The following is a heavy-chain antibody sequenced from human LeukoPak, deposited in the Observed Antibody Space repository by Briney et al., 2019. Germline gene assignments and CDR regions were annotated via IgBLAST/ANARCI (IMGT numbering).Heavy chain of an antibody. CDR2: INPNSGGT. CDR1: GYTFTGYC. V-gene: IGHV1-2*06. Sequence: ASVKVSCKASGYTFTGYCMHWVRQAPGQGLEWMGRINPNSGGTNYAQKFQGRVTMTRDTSISTAYMELSRLRSDDTAVYYCARGNYYDSSGYRSFDYWGQGTLVTVSS. J-gene: IGHJ4*02. CDR3: ARGNYYDSSGYRSFDY. D-gene: IGHD3-22*01.